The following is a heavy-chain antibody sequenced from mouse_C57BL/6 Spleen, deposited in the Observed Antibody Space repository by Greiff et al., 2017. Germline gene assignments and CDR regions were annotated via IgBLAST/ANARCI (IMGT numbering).Heavy chain of an antibody. J-gene: IGHJ4*01. CDR3: ASDLLWRAMDY. Sequence: EVKLQESGPGLVKPSQSLSLTCSVTGYSITSGYYWNWIRPFPGNKLERMGYLSYDGSNNYNPSLKNRIPITSDTSKNTLFLKLNSVTTEDTATYYCASDLLWRAMDYWGQGTSVTVSS. D-gene: IGHD2-1*01. V-gene: IGHV3-6*01. CDR2: LSYDGSN. CDR1: GYSITSGYY.